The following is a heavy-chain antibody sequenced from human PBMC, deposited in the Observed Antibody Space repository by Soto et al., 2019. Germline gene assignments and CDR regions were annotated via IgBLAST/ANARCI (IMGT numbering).Heavy chain of an antibody. Sequence: QLQLQESGPGLVKPSETLSLTCTVSGGSISSSSYYWGWIRQPPGKGLEWIGSIYYSGSTYYNPSLKSRVTISVDTSKNQFSLKLSSVTAADTAVYYCARRGDYYDSSGQGEFDYWGQGTLVTVSS. J-gene: IGHJ4*02. CDR1: GGSISSSSYY. CDR2: IYYSGST. CDR3: ARRGDYYDSSGQGEFDY. D-gene: IGHD3-22*01. V-gene: IGHV4-39*01.